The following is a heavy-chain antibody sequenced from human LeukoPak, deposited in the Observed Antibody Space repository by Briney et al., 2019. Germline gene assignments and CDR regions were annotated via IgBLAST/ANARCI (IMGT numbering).Heavy chain of an antibody. J-gene: IGHJ4*02. CDR2: ISGSGGST. D-gene: IGHD3-10*01. CDR3: ARDLLWFGELDY. Sequence: GGSLRLSCAASGFTFSSYAMSWVRQAPGKGLEWVSAISGSGGSTYYADSVKGRFTISRDNSKNTLYLQMNSLRAEDTAVYYCARDLLWFGELDYWGQGTLVTVSS. V-gene: IGHV3-23*01. CDR1: GFTFSSYA.